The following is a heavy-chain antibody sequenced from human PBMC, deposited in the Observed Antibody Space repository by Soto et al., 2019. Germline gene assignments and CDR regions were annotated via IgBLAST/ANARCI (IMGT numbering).Heavy chain of an antibody. J-gene: IGHJ4*02. D-gene: IGHD3-10*01. CDR1: GFTFSNYD. Sequence: PGGSLRLSCAGSGFTFSNYDFHWVRQAPGKGLEWVSAIGTGGDTYYPGSVKGRFTISRENAKNSLYLQMNSLRAGDTAVYYCVRESQEFASGTLYANYFDYWGQGTLVTVSS. CDR2: IGTGGDT. V-gene: IGHV3-13*01. CDR3: VRESQEFASGTLYANYFDY.